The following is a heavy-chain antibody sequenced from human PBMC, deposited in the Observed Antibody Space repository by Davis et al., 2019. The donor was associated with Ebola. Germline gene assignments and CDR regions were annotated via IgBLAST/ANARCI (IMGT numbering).Heavy chain of an antibody. CDR2: IRSKANSYAT. D-gene: IGHD6-25*01. V-gene: IGHV3-73*01. Sequence: GGSLRLSCAASGFTFSGSAMHWVRQASGKGLEWVGRIRSKANSYATAYAASVKGRFTISRDDSKNTAYLQMNSLKTEDTAVYYCARGELSSAFFGLDVWGQGTTVTVSS. CDR3: ARGELSSAFFGLDV. J-gene: IGHJ6*02. CDR1: GFTFSGSA.